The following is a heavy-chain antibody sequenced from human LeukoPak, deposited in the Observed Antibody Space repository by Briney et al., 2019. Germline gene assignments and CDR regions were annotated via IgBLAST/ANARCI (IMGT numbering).Heavy chain of an antibody. V-gene: IGHV6-1*01. D-gene: IGHD3-22*01. CDR2: TYYRSKWYN. CDR1: GDSVSSNSAV. CDR3: ARDSSAYYFHY. Sequence: SQTLSLTCAISGDSVSSNSAVWNWIRQSPSRGLEWLGRTYYRSKWYNDYAVSLESRITIDPDPSKNQFSLHLNSVTPEDTAVYYCARDSSAYYFHYWGRGTLVTVPS. J-gene: IGHJ4*02.